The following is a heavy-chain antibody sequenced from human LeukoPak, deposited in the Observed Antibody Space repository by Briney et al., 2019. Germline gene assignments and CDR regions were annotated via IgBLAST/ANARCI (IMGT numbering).Heavy chain of an antibody. V-gene: IGHV5-10-1*01. CDR2: IDPIDSYT. Sequence: GESLKISCKGSGYSFATYWISWVRQMPGKGLEWMGRIDPIDSYTNYSPSFQGHVTISADKSISTAYLQWNSLKASDTAMYYCARLEMATIVNYYGMDVWGQGTTVTVSS. CDR1: GYSFATYW. J-gene: IGHJ6*02. CDR3: ARLEMATIVNYYGMDV. D-gene: IGHD5-24*01.